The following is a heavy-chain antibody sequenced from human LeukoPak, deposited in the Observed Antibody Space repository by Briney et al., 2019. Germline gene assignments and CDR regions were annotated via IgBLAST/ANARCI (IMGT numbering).Heavy chain of an antibody. V-gene: IGHV1-69*05. CDR2: IIPIFGTA. Sequence: GASVKVSCKASGGTFSSYAISWVRQAPGQGLEWMGGIIPIFGTANYAQKFQARVTITTDESTSTAYMELSSLRSADTAVYYCARERRGVVVPAAKGDVNQYYFDYWGQGTLVTVSS. D-gene: IGHD2-2*01. CDR3: ARERRGVVVPAAKGDVNQYYFDY. J-gene: IGHJ4*02. CDR1: GGTFSSYA.